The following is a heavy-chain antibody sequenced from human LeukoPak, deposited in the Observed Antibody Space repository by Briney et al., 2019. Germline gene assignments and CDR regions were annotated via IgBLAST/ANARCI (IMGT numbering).Heavy chain of an antibody. V-gene: IGHV1-8*01. CDR1: GYTLISYD. CDR3: ARVSYLYDSSGNPYFDSFDI. Sequence: APVKVSCKASGYTLISYDINWVRQATGQGLEWMGWMNTNSGNTGYAQKFQGRVAMIRDTSIGTAYMELSSLRFEDTAVYYCARVSYLYDSSGNPYFDSFDIWGQGTMVTVSS. D-gene: IGHD3-22*01. J-gene: IGHJ3*02. CDR2: MNTNSGNT.